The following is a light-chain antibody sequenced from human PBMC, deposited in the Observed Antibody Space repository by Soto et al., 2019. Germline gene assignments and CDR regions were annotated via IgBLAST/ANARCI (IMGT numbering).Light chain of an antibody. CDR1: QSVSSTY. J-gene: IGKJ4*01. CDR3: QQYGSSPLT. V-gene: IGKV3-20*01. Sequence: EIVLTQSPGTLSLSPGERATLSCRASQSVSSTYLVWYQQKPGQAPRLLIYGVSSRATGIPDRFSGSGSGTDFTLSINRLEPEDFAVYYCQQYGSSPLTFGGGTKVEIK. CDR2: GVS.